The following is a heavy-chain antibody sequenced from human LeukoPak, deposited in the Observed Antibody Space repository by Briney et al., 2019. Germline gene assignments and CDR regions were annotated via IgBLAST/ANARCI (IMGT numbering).Heavy chain of an antibody. CDR2: IYTSGST. CDR3: ASGERGYSYGSSFYYYYGMDV. V-gene: IGHV4-61*02. CDR1: GGSISTGSYY. Sequence: SETLSLTCTVSGGSISTGSYYWSWIRQPAGKGVEWVGRIYTSGSTNYNPSLKSRVTISVDTSKNQFSLKLSSVTAADTAVYYCASGERGYSYGSSFYYYYGMDVWGQGTTVTVSS. D-gene: IGHD5-18*01. J-gene: IGHJ6*02.